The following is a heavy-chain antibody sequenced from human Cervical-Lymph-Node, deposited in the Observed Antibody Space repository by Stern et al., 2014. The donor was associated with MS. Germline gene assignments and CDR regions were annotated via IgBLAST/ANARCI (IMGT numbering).Heavy chain of an antibody. J-gene: IGHJ6*02. D-gene: IGHD4-17*01. V-gene: IGHV3-30*18. CDR2: ISYDGSNK. CDR3: AKERHGDYVFYYGMDV. Sequence: VQLEESGGGVVQPGRSLRLSCAASGFTFSSYGMHWVRQAPGKGLGWVAVISYDGSNKYYADSVKGRVTISRDNSKNTLYLQMNSLRAEDTAVYYCAKERHGDYVFYYGMDVWGQGTMVTVSS. CDR1: GFTFSSYG.